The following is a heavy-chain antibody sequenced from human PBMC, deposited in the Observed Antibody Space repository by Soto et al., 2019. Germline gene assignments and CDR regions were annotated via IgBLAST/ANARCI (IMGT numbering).Heavy chain of an antibody. CDR3: ARVSGSYYYGMDV. CDR2: IYHSGST. D-gene: IGHD1-26*01. Sequence: QVQLQESGPGLVKPSGTLSLTCAVSGGSISSSNWWSWVRQPPGKGLEWIGEIYHSGSTNYNPSLKSRVTTSVDKSKNQFSLKLSSVTAADTAAYYCARVSGSYYYGMDVWGQGITVTVSS. J-gene: IGHJ6*02. CDR1: GGSISSSNW. V-gene: IGHV4-4*02.